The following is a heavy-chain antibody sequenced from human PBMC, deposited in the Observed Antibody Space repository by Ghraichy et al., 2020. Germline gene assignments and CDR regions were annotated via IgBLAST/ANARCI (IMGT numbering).Heavy chain of an antibody. J-gene: IGHJ3*02. Sequence: SETLSLTCTVAGASISSSSYYWGWIRQPPGKGLEWVGTIYYTGSTYYNSSLQSRVTISGDTSKNQFSLKLSSVTAADTAVYYCASSATYYYDKGSSKLPWPGAFDIWGQGTMVTVSS. D-gene: IGHD3-22*01. CDR2: IYYTGST. V-gene: IGHV4-39*01. CDR1: GASISSSSYY. CDR3: ASSATYYYDKGSSKLPWPGAFDI.